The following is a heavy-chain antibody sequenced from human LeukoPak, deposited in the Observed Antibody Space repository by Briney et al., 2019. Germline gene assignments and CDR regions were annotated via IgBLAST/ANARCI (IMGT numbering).Heavy chain of an antibody. D-gene: IGHD6-13*01. CDR2: IKQGGSDK. CDR3: AKDGVAAAGRKGYYYYMYV. V-gene: IGHV3-7*01. J-gene: IGHJ6*03. CDR1: GFTFSTYR. Sequence: GGSLRLSCAASGFTFSTYRMSWVRQAPGKGLEWVANIKQGGSDKYYVDSVKGRFTISRDNAKNSLYLQMNSLRAEDTAVYYCAKDGVAAAGRKGYYYYMYVWGKGTTVTMSS.